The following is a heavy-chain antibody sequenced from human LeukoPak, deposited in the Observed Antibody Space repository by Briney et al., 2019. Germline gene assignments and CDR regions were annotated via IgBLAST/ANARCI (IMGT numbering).Heavy chain of an antibody. V-gene: IGHV4-39*07. Sequence: SETLSLTCTVSGGSISSSSYYWGWIRQPPGKGLEWIGNIYYSGSTNYNPSLKSRVTISVDTSKNQFSLKLSSVTAADTAVYYCARTGYGDYHIDYWGQGTLVTVS. D-gene: IGHD4-17*01. CDR3: ARTGYGDYHIDY. CDR1: GGSISSSSYY. CDR2: IYYSGST. J-gene: IGHJ4*02.